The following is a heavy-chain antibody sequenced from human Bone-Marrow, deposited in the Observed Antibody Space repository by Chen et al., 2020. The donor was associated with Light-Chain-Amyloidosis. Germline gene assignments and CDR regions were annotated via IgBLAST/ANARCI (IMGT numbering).Heavy chain of an antibody. J-gene: IGHJ3*02. Sequence: QPPGKGLEWIGYIHYRGTTFYKPSLKSRVSISLDTSMKRYSLELSSVTAADTAMYYCARETGVSSAGYSGDDGFGIWGQGTMVTVSS. D-gene: IGHD2-15*01. CDR2: IHYRGTT. V-gene: IGHV4-59*01. CDR3: ARETGVSSAGYSGDDGFGI.